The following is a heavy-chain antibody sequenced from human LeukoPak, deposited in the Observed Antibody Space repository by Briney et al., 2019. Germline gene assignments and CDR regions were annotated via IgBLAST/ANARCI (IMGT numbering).Heavy chain of an antibody. V-gene: IGHV3-23*01. D-gene: IGHD2-21*01. CDR1: GFTFSICA. CDR3: AKDAFVSYFDY. CDR2: ISGSGDNT. J-gene: IGHJ4*02. Sequence: GGSLRLSCAASGFTFSICAMNWVRQAPGKGPEWVSGISGSGDNTYYADSVKGRFTISRDNSKNMLYQQMNSLRAEDTAVYYCAKDAFVSYFDYWGQGILVTVSS.